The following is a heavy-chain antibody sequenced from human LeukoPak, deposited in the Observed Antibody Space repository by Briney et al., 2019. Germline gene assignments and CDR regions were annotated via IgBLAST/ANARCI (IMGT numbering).Heavy chain of an antibody. CDR3: ARGESHFWSGKHPYAPNYYYYYGMDV. CDR1: GFIFSGSW. V-gene: IGHV3-7*01. D-gene: IGHD3-3*02. Sequence: PGGSLRLSCTASGFIFSGSWMAWIRQAPGKGLEWVAIIKKDGSEKYYVDSMKGRFTISRDNAKNSLFLQMNSLRAEDTAVYYCARGESHFWSGKHPYAPNYYYYYGMDVWGQGTTVTVSS. J-gene: IGHJ6*02. CDR2: IKKDGSEK.